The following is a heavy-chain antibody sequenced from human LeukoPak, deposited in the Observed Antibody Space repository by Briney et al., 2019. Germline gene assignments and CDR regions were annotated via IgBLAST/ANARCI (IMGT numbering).Heavy chain of an antibody. V-gene: IGHV4-39*01. Sequence: PSETLSLTCTVSGGSISSNSYYWGWIRQPPGKGLEWIGSIYYSGSTYHNPSLKSRVTISVDTSKNQFSLKLSSVTAADTAVYYCARTRYYYNSRSYGAPYYFDYWGQGTLVTVSS. CDR2: IYYSGST. CDR3: ARTRYYYNSRSYGAPYYFDY. CDR1: GGSISSNSYY. D-gene: IGHD3-10*01. J-gene: IGHJ4*02.